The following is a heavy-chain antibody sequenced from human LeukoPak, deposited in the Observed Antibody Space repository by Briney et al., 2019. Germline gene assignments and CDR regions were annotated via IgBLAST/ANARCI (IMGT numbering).Heavy chain of an antibody. CDR1: GFTFSSYA. CDR2: ISGSGGST. Sequence: PGGSLRLSCAASGFTFSSYAMSWARQAPGKGLEWVSAISGSGGSTYYADSVKGRFTISRDNSKNTLYLQMNSLRAEDTAVYYCAKTPGTPYYYYYGMDVWGQGTTVTVSS. V-gene: IGHV3-23*01. CDR3: AKTPGTPYYYYYGMDV. J-gene: IGHJ6*02.